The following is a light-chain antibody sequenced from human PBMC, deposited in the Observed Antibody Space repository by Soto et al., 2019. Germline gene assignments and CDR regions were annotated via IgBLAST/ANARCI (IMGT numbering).Light chain of an antibody. V-gene: IGKV1-16*02. CDR2: AAT. CDR3: QQYYSYPPT. J-gene: IGKJ3*01. Sequence: DIQMTQSPSSLSASVGDRVTITCRASQDISNFVVWFQQRPGKAPRSLIYAATILQSGVTSKFSGSGSGTEFSLTITTLQPEDFATYYCQQYYSYPPTFGPGTKVDFK. CDR1: QDISNF.